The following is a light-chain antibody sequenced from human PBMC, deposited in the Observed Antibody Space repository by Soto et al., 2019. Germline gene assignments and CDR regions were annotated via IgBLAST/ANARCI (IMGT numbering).Light chain of an antibody. CDR3: SSYTSDSSYV. V-gene: IGLV2-14*01. CDR1: SSDVGGYNY. Sequence: QSVLTQPASVSGSPGQSITISCTGTSSDVGGYNYVSWYQQHPGKAPKLMIYEVSKRPSGVSNRFSGSKSGNTASLTISGLRAEDEADYYCSSYTSDSSYVFGSGTKVTVL. CDR2: EVS. J-gene: IGLJ1*01.